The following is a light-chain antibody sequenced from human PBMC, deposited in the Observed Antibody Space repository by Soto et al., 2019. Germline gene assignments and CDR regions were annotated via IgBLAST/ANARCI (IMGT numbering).Light chain of an antibody. CDR3: LLYYGGAQVL. J-gene: IGLJ2*01. V-gene: IGLV7-43*01. CDR2: STS. CDR1: AGAVTSAYY. Sequence: QAVVTQEPSLTVSPGGTVTLTCASSAGAVTSAYYTNWLQQKPGQAPRALIYSTSEKHSWTPARFSGSLLGGKAVLTLSAAQPEDEADYYCLLYYGGAQVLFGGGTKLTVL.